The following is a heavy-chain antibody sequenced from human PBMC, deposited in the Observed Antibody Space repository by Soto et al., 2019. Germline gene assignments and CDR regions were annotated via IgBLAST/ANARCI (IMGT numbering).Heavy chain of an antibody. D-gene: IGHD1-26*01. Sequence: SVKVSCKASGGTFSSYAISWVRQAPGQGLEWMGGIIPIFGTANYAQKFQGRVTITADESTSTAYMELSSLRSEDTAVYYCARVKWELLGGAFDIWGQGTMVTVSS. J-gene: IGHJ3*02. CDR1: GGTFSSYA. V-gene: IGHV1-69*13. CDR2: IIPIFGTA. CDR3: ARVKWELLGGAFDI.